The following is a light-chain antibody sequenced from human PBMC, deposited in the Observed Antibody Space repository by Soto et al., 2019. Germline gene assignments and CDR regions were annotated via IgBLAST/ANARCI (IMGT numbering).Light chain of an antibody. Sequence: DIQMTQSPSSLSASVGDEVTITCRASQTIMTYLNWYQLKPGKPPRLLIYAASSLQSGVPSRFSGSGSGTDFTLTLSLLQPDDFATYSCQQSYNTPQTFGPGTKVEIK. V-gene: IGKV1-39*01. CDR2: AAS. CDR1: QTIMTY. J-gene: IGKJ1*01. CDR3: QQSYNTPQT.